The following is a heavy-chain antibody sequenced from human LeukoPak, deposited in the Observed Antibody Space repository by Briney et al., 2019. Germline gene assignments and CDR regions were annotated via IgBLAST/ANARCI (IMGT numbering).Heavy chain of an antibody. CDR1: GYTLTEIS. V-gene: IGHV1-24*01. J-gene: IGHJ4*02. Sequence: VASVKVSFKVSGYTLTEISMHWVRQAPGQGLEWMGGFNPVDVETIYARSFQGRLTVTEDTSTDTAYMELSSLRAEDTAMYYCATEIVGYGDVHYFDSWGQGTLVTVSS. CDR3: ATEIVGYGDVHYFDS. D-gene: IGHD4-17*01. CDR2: FNPVDVET.